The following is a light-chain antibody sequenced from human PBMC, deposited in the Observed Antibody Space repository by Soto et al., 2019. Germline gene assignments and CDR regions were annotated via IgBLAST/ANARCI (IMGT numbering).Light chain of an antibody. CDR3: QQNYSNPYT. V-gene: IGKV1-17*01. Sequence: DIPMTQSPFSLAASLGERATISCRASQDIRNVLGWYQQKPGKAPKRLIYAASTLHRGVPARFSGSGSGTDFTLTISSLQPEDFESYYCQQNYSNPYTFGQGTQLEIK. CDR2: AAS. J-gene: IGKJ5*01. CDR1: QDIRNV.